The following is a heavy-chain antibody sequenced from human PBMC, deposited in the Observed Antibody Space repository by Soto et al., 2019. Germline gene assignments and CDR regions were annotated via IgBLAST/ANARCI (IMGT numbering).Heavy chain of an antibody. V-gene: IGHV3-23*01. J-gene: IGHJ4*02. CDR2: ISGSGGST. Sequence: SGGGLVQPGGSLRLSCAASGVTFSSYAMSWVRQAPGMGLEWVSGISGSGGSTYYPISVKGQITISRDNSKNTPYLQMNSLRAEDTAVYYCAKAVASIGVVVSIDFWGQGTLVTVSS. D-gene: IGHD3-16*02. CDR3: AKAVASIGVVVSIDF. CDR1: GVTFSSYA.